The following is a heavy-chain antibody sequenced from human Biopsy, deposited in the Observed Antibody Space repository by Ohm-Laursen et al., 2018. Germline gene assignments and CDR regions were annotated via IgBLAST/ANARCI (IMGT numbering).Heavy chain of an antibody. J-gene: IGHJ4*02. Sequence: SDTLSLTCPVSGDSISSYYWSWIRQPPGKGLQWIGYVYYTGSTDYNPSLQSRVTISVDTSKNHFSLRLRSVTPADTAIYYCARGRRTSGWPYFDYWGQGALVTVSS. CDR3: ARGRRTSGWPYFDY. CDR2: VYYTGST. V-gene: IGHV4-59*07. D-gene: IGHD6-19*01. CDR1: GDSISSYY.